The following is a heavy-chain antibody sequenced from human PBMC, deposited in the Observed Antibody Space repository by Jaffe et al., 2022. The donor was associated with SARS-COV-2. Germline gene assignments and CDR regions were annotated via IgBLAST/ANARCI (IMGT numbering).Heavy chain of an antibody. CDR1: GYTFTGYY. Sequence: QVQLVQSGAEVKKPGASVKVSCKASGYTFTGYYMHWVRQAPGQGLEWMGWINPNSGGTNYAQKFQGRVTMTRDTSISTAYMELSRLRSDDTAVYYCARARDIVVVPAAIPNWFDPWGQGTLVTVSS. D-gene: IGHD2-2*02. CDR2: INPNSGGT. V-gene: IGHV1-2*02. J-gene: IGHJ5*02. CDR3: ARARDIVVVPAAIPNWFDP.